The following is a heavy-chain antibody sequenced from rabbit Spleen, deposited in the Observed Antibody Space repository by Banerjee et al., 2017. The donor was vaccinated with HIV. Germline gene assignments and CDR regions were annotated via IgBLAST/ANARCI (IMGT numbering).Heavy chain of an antibody. CDR3: ARDAGTSFSTYGMDL. J-gene: IGHJ6*01. D-gene: IGHD4-2*01. CDR2: INAITGKA. CDR1: GFSFSNKAV. V-gene: IGHV1S45*01. Sequence: QEQLVESGGGLVKPEGSLKLSCTASGFSFSNKAVMCWVRQAPGKGLEWIACINAITGKAVYANWAKGRFTISKTSSTTVTLQMTSLTDADTATYFCARDAGTSFSTYGMDLWGPGTLVTVS.